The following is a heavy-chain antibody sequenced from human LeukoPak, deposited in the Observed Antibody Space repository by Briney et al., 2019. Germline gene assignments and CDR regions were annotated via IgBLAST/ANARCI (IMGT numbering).Heavy chain of an antibody. V-gene: IGHV4-34*01. CDR2: INHSGST. J-gene: IGHJ6*02. D-gene: IGHD2-2*01. Sequence: PSETLSLTCAVYGGSFSGYYWSWIRQPPGKGLEWIGEINHSGSTNYNPSLKSRVTMSVDTSENQLSLKLSSVTAADTAIYYCAKDRLGVPAAIHYHGMDVWGQGTTVTVSS. CDR1: GGSFSGYY. CDR3: AKDRLGVPAAIHYHGMDV.